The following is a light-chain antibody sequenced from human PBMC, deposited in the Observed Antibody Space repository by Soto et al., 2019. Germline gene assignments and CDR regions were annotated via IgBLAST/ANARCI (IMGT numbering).Light chain of an antibody. Sequence: EIVLTQSPAPPSFSPGEKTTPSCRASQSVSSSYLAWYQQKPGQAPRLLIYGASSRATGIPDRFSGSGSGTDFTLTISRLEPEDFAVYYCQQYGSSPRTFGQGTKVDIK. CDR2: GAS. J-gene: IGKJ1*01. CDR3: QQYGSSPRT. CDR1: QSVSSSY. V-gene: IGKV3-20*01.